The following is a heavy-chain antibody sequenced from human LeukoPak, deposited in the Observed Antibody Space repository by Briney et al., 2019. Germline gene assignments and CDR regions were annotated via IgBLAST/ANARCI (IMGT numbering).Heavy chain of an antibody. Sequence: GGSLRLSCAASGFTFSSYSMNWVRQAPGKGLEWVSSISSSSYIYYADSVKGRFTISRDNSKNTLYLQMNSLRAEDTAVYYCARDRTDAFDIWGQGTMVTVSS. CDR2: ISSSSYI. J-gene: IGHJ3*02. D-gene: IGHD1-1*01. CDR3: ARDRTDAFDI. CDR1: GFTFSSYS. V-gene: IGHV3-21*04.